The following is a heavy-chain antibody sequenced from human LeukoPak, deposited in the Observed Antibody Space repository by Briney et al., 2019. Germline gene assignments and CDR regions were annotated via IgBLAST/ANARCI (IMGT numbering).Heavy chain of an antibody. CDR1: GFTFSNHG. V-gene: IGHV3-30*02. Sequence: GGSLRLSCTASGFTFSNHGMHWVRQAPGKGLEWVAFIRYDGITKYYADSVKGRFTISRDNSKNTLYLQMNSLRAEDTAVYYCAKAHPGYYDSSGYYYGDYFDYWGQGTLVTVSS. J-gene: IGHJ4*02. D-gene: IGHD3-22*01. CDR3: AKAHPGYYDSSGYYYGDYFDY. CDR2: IRYDGITK.